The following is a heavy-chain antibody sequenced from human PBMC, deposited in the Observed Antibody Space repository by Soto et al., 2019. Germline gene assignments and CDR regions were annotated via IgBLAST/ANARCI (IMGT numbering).Heavy chain of an antibody. V-gene: IGHV1-69*13. CDR3: ARVSCDSSGYQADY. CDR2: IIPIFGTA. D-gene: IGHD3-22*01. J-gene: IGHJ4*02. Sequence: GASVKVSCKASGGTFRIYAISWVRQAPGQGLEWMGGIIPIFGTANYAQKFQGRVTITADESTSTAYMELSSLRSEDTAVYYCARVSCDSSGYQADYWGQGTLVTVSS. CDR1: GGTFRIYA.